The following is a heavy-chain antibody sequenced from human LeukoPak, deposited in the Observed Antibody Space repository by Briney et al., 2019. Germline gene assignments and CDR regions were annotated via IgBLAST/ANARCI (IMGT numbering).Heavy chain of an antibody. CDR1: GFTFSSYA. CDR2: ISYDGSNK. V-gene: IGHV3-30-3*01. Sequence: GGSLRLSCAASGFTFSSYAMHWVRQAPGKGLEWVAVISYDGSNKYYADSVKGRFTISRDNSKNTLYLQMNSLRAEDTAMYYCAKAPHSSSSAEYFQHWGQGTLVTVSS. CDR3: AKAPHSSSSAEYFQH. J-gene: IGHJ1*01. D-gene: IGHD6-6*01.